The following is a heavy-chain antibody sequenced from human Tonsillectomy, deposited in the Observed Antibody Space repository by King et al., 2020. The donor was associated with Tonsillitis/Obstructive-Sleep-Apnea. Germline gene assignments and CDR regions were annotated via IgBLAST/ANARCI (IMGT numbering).Heavy chain of an antibody. CDR3: ARMRYCSTSCYTGYYYYMDV. D-gene: IGHD2-2*02. J-gene: IGHJ6*03. Sequence: VQLQQWGAGLLKPSEPLSLTCAVYGDSFSGYYWSWIRQPPGKGLEWIGEINHSGSTNYNPSLKSRVTISVDTSKNQFSLKLSSVTAADTAVYYCARMRYCSTSCYTGYYYYMDVWGKGTTVTVSS. CDR1: GDSFSGYY. V-gene: IGHV4-34*01. CDR2: INHSGST.